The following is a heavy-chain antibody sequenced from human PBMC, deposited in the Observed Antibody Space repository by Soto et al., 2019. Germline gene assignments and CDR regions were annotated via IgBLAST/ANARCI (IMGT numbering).Heavy chain of an antibody. J-gene: IGHJ6*02. Sequence: LCGGSISSGGFSWSWIRQPPGKGLEWIGNIYQIGSTYYNPSLKSRVTISVDRSKNQFSLKLSSVTAADTAMYYCARDRYGSGYGMDVWGQGTTVIVSS. V-gene: IGHV4-30-2*01. CDR2: IYQIGST. CDR1: GGSISSGGFS. D-gene: IGHD3-10*01. CDR3: ARDRYGSGYGMDV.